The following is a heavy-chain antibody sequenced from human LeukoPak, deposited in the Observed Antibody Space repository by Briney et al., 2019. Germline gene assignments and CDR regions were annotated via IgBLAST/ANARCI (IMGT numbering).Heavy chain of an antibody. CDR3: AKGGDYGGGTYYFDY. Sequence: GGSLRLSCAASGFTFSSYGMHWVRQAPGKGLEWVAVIWYDGSNKYYADSVKGRFTISRDNSKNTLYLQMNSLRAEDTAVYYCAKGGDYGGGTYYFDYWGQGTLFTVSS. CDR1: GFTFSSYG. J-gene: IGHJ4*02. V-gene: IGHV3-33*06. D-gene: IGHD4-23*01. CDR2: IWYDGSNK.